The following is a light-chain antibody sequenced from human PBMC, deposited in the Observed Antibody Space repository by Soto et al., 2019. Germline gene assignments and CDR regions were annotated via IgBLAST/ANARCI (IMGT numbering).Light chain of an antibody. CDR3: QPWDTGIGV. J-gene: IGLJ3*02. V-gene: IGLV4-69*01. CDR2: LNSDGSH. Sequence: QLVLTQSPSASASLGASVKRTCTLSSGHSNYANAWHQQQPERGPRFLMKLNSDGSHNTGDGVPDRFSGSSSGANRYLTISSLQSEDEAAYYCQPWDTGIGVFGGGTNITVL. CDR1: SGHSNYA.